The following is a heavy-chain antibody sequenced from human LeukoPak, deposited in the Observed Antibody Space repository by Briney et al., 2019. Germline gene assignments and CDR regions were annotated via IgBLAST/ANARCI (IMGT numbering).Heavy chain of an antibody. V-gene: IGHV1-18*01. CDR1: GYTFTSYG. CDR3: ARDAYYYFGSGSPIRAFDI. CDR2: ISAYNGNT. Sequence: GASVEVSCKASGYTFTSYGISWVRQAPGQGLEWMGWISAYNGNTNYAQKVQGRVTMTTDTSTSTAYMEVRSLRSDDTAVYYCARDAYYYFGSGSPIRAFDIWGQGTMVTVSS. D-gene: IGHD3-10*01. J-gene: IGHJ3*02.